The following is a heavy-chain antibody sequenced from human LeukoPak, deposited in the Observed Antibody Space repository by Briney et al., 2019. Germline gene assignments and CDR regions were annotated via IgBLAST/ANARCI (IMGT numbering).Heavy chain of an antibody. CDR3: ARDPGDRWFFDL. Sequence: PGGALRLSCAASGFTFNNYAMDWVRQAPGKGLEWVSLISRSGGSTYYADSVKGRFTISRDNSRNTLYLQMTSLRAEDTAVYYCARDPGDRWFFDLWGRGTLVTVSS. CDR1: GFTFNNYA. CDR2: ISRSGGST. J-gene: IGHJ2*01. V-gene: IGHV3-23*01. D-gene: IGHD7-27*01.